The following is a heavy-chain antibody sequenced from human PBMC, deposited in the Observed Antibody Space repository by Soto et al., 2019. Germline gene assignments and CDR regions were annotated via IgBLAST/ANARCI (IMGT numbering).Heavy chain of an antibody. Sequence: SETLSLTCTVSGGSISSSSYYWGWIRQPPGKGLEWIGSIYYSGSTYYNPSLKSRVTISVDTSKNQFSLKLSSVTAADTAVYYCARSDCSGGSCPFDYWGQGTLVTVSS. V-gene: IGHV4-39*01. CDR3: ARSDCSGGSCPFDY. D-gene: IGHD2-15*01. J-gene: IGHJ4*02. CDR2: IYYSGST. CDR1: GGSISSSSYY.